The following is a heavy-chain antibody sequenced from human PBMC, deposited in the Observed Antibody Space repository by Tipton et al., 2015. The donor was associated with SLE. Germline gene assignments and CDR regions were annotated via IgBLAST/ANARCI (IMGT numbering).Heavy chain of an antibody. Sequence: GSLRLSCAASGFTVSSYAMSWVRQAPGKGLEWVSGISGSGGSTYYADSVKGRFTISRDNSKNTLYLQMNSLRAEDTAVYYCARNTGIVGATKSWGQGTLVTVSS. CDR1: GFTVSSYA. D-gene: IGHD1-26*01. CDR3: ARNTGIVGATKS. J-gene: IGHJ4*02. V-gene: IGHV3-23*01. CDR2: ISGSGGST.